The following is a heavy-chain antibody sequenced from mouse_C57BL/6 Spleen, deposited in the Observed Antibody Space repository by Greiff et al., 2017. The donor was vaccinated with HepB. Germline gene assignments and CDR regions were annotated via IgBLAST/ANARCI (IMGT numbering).Heavy chain of an antibody. CDR2: IYPGDGDT. V-gene: IGHV1-80*01. J-gene: IGHJ1*03. D-gene: IGHD4-1*01. CDR1: GYAFSSYW. Sequence: QVQLKESGAELVKPGASVKISCKASGYAFSSYWMNWVKQRPGKGLEWIGQIYPGDGDTNYNGKFKGKATLTADKSSSTAYMQLSSLTSEDSAVYFCASAGTYWYFDVWGTGTTVTVSS. CDR3: ASAGTYWYFDV.